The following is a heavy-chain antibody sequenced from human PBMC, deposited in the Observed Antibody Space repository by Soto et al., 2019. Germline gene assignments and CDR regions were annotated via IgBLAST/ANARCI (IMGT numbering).Heavy chain of an antibody. CDR2: IYHSGST. V-gene: IGHV4-30-2*01. CDR1: GGSISSGGYS. Sequence: PSETLSLTCAVSGGSISSGGYSWSWIRQPPGKGLEWIGYIYHSGSTYYNPSLKSRVTISVDRSKNQFSLKLSSVTAADTAVYYCARAEGYCSGGSCYSSAFEIWGQGTMVTVSS. CDR3: ARAEGYCSGGSCYSSAFEI. J-gene: IGHJ3*02. D-gene: IGHD2-15*01.